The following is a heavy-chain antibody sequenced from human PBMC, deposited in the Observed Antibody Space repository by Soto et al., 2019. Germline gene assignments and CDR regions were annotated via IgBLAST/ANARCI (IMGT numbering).Heavy chain of an antibody. V-gene: IGHV5-51*01. CDR1: GYTFTDYW. D-gene: IGHD2-15*01. Sequence: GDPMRISCKGSGYTFTDYWIGWVSPLPGKGLEWMGIIYPGDSDTRYSPSFQGQVTISADKSISTAYLQWSSLKASDTAMYYCARHLCSGGSCYSAWFDPWGQGTLVTVS. J-gene: IGHJ5*02. CDR2: IYPGDSDT. CDR3: ARHLCSGGSCYSAWFDP.